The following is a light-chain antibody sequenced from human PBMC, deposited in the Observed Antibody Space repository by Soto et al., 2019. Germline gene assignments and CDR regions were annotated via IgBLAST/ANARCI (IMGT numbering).Light chain of an antibody. CDR2: GAS. J-gene: IGKJ1*01. Sequence: EIVLTQSPGTLSLSPGERATLSCRASQSVSSSYLAWYQQKPGQAPRLLIYGASSRATGIPDRFSGSGSGTDFTLTICRLEPEDFAVYYCQQYGSSRWTFGQGDQGGYQ. V-gene: IGKV3-20*01. CDR1: QSVSSSY. CDR3: QQYGSSRWT.